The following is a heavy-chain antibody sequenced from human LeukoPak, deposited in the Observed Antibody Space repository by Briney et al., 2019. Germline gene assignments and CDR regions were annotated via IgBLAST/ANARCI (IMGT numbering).Heavy chain of an antibody. V-gene: IGHV3-7*01. J-gene: IGHJ4*02. D-gene: IGHD6-13*01. CDR2: IKEDGSEK. CDR3: AVIVAAGTGGFDS. Sequence: PGGSLRLSCAASGFTISRYWMSWVRQAPGKGREWVANIKEDGSEKNYVDSVKGRFTISRDNAKSSLYLQMNSLRVEDTALYYCAVIVAAGTGGFDSWGQGTLVTVSS. CDR1: GFTISRYW.